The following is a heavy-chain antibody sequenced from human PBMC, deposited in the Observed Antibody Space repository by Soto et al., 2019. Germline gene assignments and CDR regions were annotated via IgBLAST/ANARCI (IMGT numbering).Heavy chain of an antibody. V-gene: IGHV1-2*02. CDR3: ARGIVVRGQGWFDP. CDR2: INPNSGDT. Sequence: VASVKVSCKASGYTFTGYYIHWVRQAPGQGLEWMGWINPNSGDTNLAQKFQGRVTMTRDTSISTTYMELSRLASDDTAAYFCARGIVVRGQGWFDPWGQGTLVTVYS. J-gene: IGHJ5*02. CDR1: GYTFTGYY. D-gene: IGHD2-15*01.